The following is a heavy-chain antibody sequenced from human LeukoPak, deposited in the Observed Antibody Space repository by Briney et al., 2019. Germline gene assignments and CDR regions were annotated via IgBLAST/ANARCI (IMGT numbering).Heavy chain of an antibody. V-gene: IGHV4-39*07. D-gene: IGHD3-10*01. CDR2: ISYSGTT. Sequence: PSETLSLTCTVSGGSISSRPYYWGWVRQPPGKGLEWIGTISYSGTTYYNPSLKSRVTLSVDTSKNWFSLRLTSVTAADTAVYYCARDLLRFGELSVRQRPYYYYYYYMDVWGKGTTVTISS. CDR3: ARDLLRFGELSVRQRPYYYYYYYMDV. CDR1: GGSISSRPYY. J-gene: IGHJ6*03.